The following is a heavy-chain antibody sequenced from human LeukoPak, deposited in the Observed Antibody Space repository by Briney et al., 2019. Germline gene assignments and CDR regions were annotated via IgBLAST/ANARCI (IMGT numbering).Heavy chain of an antibody. Sequence: SETLSLTCTVSGDSISGYYWSWIRQPPGKGLEWIGYIYYSGTTNYSPSLKSRVTMSVDTSKNQFSLKLSSVTAADTAVYYCARGSRDFDYWGQGTLVTVSS. CDR2: IYYSGTT. CDR1: GDSISGYY. V-gene: IGHV4-59*01. CDR3: ARGSRDFDY. J-gene: IGHJ4*02.